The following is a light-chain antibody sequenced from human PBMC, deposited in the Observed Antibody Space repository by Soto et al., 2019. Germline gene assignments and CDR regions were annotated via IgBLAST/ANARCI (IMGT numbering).Light chain of an antibody. V-gene: IGKV3-15*01. Sequence: EIVTTQSPATLSVSPGERATLSCRASQSVSSDFAWYQQKPGQAPRLLIYGASSRATGIPARFSGSGSGTEFTLTIPTLQPDDFATYFCQQYNRNTWSFGPGTKVDIK. CDR3: QQYNRNTWS. J-gene: IGKJ1*01. CDR2: GAS. CDR1: QSVSSD.